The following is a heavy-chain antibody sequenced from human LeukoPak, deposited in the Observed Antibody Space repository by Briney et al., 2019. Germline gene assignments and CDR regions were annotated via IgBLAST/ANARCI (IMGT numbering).Heavy chain of an antibody. CDR1: GFTFSSYS. CDR2: ISSSSSYI. V-gene: IGHV3-21*01. D-gene: IGHD4-23*01. CDR3: ARDYGGSSPFDY. J-gene: IGHJ4*02. Sequence: GGSLRLSCAASGFTFSSYSMNWARQAPGKGLEWVSSISSSSSYIYYADSVKGRFTISRDNAKNTLYLQMNSLRAEDTVVYYCARDYGGSSPFDYWGQGTLVTVSS.